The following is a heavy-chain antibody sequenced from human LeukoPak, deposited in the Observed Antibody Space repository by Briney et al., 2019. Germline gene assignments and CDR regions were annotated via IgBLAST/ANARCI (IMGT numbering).Heavy chain of an antibody. D-gene: IGHD4-17*01. CDR2: ISAYNGNT. CDR1: GYTFTSYG. J-gene: IGHJ4*02. CDR3: ARWPRRVDYGDYRVFDY. V-gene: IGHV1-18*01. Sequence: GASVKVSCKASGYTFTSYGISWVRQAPGQGLEWMGWISAYNGNTNYAQKLQGRVTMTTDTSTSTAYMELRSLRSDDTAVYYCARWPRRVDYGDYRVFDYWGQGTLVTVSS.